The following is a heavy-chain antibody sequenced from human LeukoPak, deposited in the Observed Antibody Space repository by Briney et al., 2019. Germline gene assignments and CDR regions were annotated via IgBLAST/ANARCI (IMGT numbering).Heavy chain of an antibody. CDR3: AKDGSSNWYGWFDP. J-gene: IGHJ5*02. Sequence: GGSLRLSCAASGFIFSSYAMTWVRQAPGKGLDWVSAISGSGDNTYYADSVKGRFTISRDKSKNTLYLQMNSLRAEDTAIYYCAKDGSSNWYGWFDPWGQGTLVTVSS. V-gene: IGHV3-23*01. CDR1: GFIFSSYA. CDR2: ISGSGDNT. D-gene: IGHD6-13*01.